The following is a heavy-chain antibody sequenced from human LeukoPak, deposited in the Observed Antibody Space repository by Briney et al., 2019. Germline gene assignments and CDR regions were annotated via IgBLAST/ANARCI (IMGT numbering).Heavy chain of an antibody. V-gene: IGHV4-39*07. D-gene: IGHD6-13*01. CDR3: ARVTGYMTEDYFDY. Sequence: SETLSLTCTVSGGSISSSTYYWGWIRQPPGKGLEWIGSINYSGSTYYNPSLKSRVTISVDTSKNQFSLRLSSVTAADTAVYYCARVTGYMTEDYFDYWGQGTLITVSS. CDR1: GGSISSSTYY. J-gene: IGHJ4*02. CDR2: INYSGST.